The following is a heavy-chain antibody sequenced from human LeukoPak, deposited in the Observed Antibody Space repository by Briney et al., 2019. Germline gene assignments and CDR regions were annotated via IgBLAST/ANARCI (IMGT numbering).Heavy chain of an antibody. D-gene: IGHD3-22*01. CDR1: GFTFSSYW. CDR2: INSDGSSI. J-gene: IGHJ4*02. CDR3: ARVTGSGSLLRGVDY. Sequence: PGGSLRLSCAASGFTFSSYWMHWVRQAPGKGLVWVSRINSDGSSISYADSVKGRFTISRDNAKNTLYLQMNSLRAEDTAVYYCARVTGSGSLLRGVDYWGQGTLVTVSS. V-gene: IGHV3-74*01.